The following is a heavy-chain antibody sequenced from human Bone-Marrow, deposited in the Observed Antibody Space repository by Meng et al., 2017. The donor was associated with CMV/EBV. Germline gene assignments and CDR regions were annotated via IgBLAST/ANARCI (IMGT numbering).Heavy chain of an antibody. Sequence: SGPTLVKPTQTLTLTCTFSGFSLSTSGVGVGWIRQPPGKALEWLALIYWNDDKRYSPSLKSRLTITKDTSKNQVVLTMTNMDPVDTATYYCAHRGAYYDFWSGYPTQYYFDYWGQGTLVTFYS. J-gene: IGHJ4*02. D-gene: IGHD3-3*01. CDR3: AHRGAYYDFWSGYPTQYYFDY. V-gene: IGHV2-5*01. CDR1: GFSLSTSGVG. CDR2: IYWNDDK.